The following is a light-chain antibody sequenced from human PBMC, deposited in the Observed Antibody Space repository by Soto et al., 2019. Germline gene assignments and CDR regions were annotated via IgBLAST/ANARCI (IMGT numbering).Light chain of an antibody. V-gene: IGLV2-8*01. CDR3: SSYAGSNNYV. Sequence: QSALTQPPSASGSPGQSVTISCTGTSSDVGGYKYVSWYQQHLGKAPKLMIYEVIKRPSGVPDRFSGSKSGNTASLTVSGLQAEDEGDYYCSSYAGSNNYVFGTGTKLTVL. J-gene: IGLJ1*01. CDR2: EVI. CDR1: SSDVGGYKY.